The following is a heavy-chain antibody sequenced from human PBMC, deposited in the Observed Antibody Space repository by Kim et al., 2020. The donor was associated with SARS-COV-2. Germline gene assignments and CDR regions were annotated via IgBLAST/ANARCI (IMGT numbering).Heavy chain of an antibody. V-gene: IGHV2-5*01. D-gene: IGHD1-26*01. Sequence: NQSLKRRLTITKDTSKNRVVLTMTTMDPVDTATYYCAHRRSIGGTSGFDYWGQGTLVTVSS. J-gene: IGHJ4*02. CDR3: AHRRSIGGTSGFDY.